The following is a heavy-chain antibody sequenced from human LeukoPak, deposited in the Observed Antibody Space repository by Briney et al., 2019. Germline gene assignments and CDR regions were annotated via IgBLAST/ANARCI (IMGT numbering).Heavy chain of an antibody. D-gene: IGHD3-22*01. Sequence: PSETLSLTCTVSGGSISSYYWSWIRQPPGKGLEWIGYIYYSGSTNYNPSFKSRVTISVDTSKNQFSLKLSSVTAADTAVYYCAREIGRIGVVVIAWYFDLWGRGTLVTVSS. CDR2: IYYSGST. CDR3: AREIGRIGVVVIAWYFDL. V-gene: IGHV4-59*12. CDR1: GGSISSYY. J-gene: IGHJ2*01.